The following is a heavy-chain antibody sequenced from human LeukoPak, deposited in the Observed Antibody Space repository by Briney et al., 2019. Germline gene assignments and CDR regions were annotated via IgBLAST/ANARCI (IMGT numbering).Heavy chain of an antibody. CDR3: ARDERYYDFWSGYYSLHGMDV. CDR1: AFTFSGYS. Sequence: GGSLRLSCAASAFTFSGYSMNWVRQAPGKGLEWVSYISPSATTIYYADSVKGRFTISRDNAKNSLYLQMNSLRDEDTAVYYCARDERYYDFWSGYYSLHGMDVWGQGTTVTVSS. V-gene: IGHV3-48*02. J-gene: IGHJ6*02. D-gene: IGHD3-3*01. CDR2: ISPSATTI.